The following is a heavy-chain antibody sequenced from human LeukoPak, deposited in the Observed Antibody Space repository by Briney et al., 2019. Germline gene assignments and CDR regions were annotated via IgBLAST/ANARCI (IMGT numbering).Heavy chain of an antibody. D-gene: IGHD1-26*01. CDR1: GGSISSGSYY. CDR2: IYTSGST. CDR3: AREGGSYSDAFDI. V-gene: IGHV4-61*02. Sequence: SETLSLICTVSGGSISSGSYYWSWIRQPAGKGLEWIGRIYTSGSTNYNPSLRSRVTISVDTSKNQFSLKLSSVTAADTAAYYCAREGGSYSDAFDIWGQGTMVTVSS. J-gene: IGHJ3*02.